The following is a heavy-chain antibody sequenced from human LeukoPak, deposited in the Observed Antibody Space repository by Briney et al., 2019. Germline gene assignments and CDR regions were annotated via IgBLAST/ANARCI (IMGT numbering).Heavy chain of an antibody. CDR1: GFSISSYA. V-gene: IGHV3-23*01. D-gene: IGHD1-26*01. CDR3: AREAYSGSYYWFDP. Sequence: PGGSLGLSCAASGFSISSYAMSWVRQAPGKGLEWVSSISGSGENTYYAGSVKGRFTISRDTSKNTLYLQMNSLRAEDTAVYYCAREAYSGSYYWFDPWGQGTLVTVSS. J-gene: IGHJ5*02. CDR2: ISGSGENT.